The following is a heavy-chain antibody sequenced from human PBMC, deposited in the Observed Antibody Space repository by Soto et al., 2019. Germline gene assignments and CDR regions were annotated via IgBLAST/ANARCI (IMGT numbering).Heavy chain of an antibody. J-gene: IGHJ5*02. CDR3: AKDAVAYNGEWDWFDL. V-gene: IGHV3-23*01. Sequence: EGQLLESGGGLVQPGGSLRLSCVASGFTFKNFAMNWVRQAPGKGMEWVSAIGGSGSSANYADSVKGRFTVSRDDSKSTLYLQMSGLRVDDTALYYCAKDAVAYNGEWDWFDLWGQGTLVTVSS. D-gene: IGHD3-10*01. CDR2: IGGSGSSA. CDR1: GFTFKNFA.